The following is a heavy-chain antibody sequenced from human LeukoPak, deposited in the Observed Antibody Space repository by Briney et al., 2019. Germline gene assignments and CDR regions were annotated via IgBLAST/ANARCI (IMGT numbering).Heavy chain of an antibody. D-gene: IGHD1-26*01. V-gene: IGHV3-73*01. CDR1: GFTFSGSA. Sequence: GGSLRLSCAASGFTFSGSAVHWVRQASGKGLEWVGRIRSKADNYATAYAASVKGRFTISRDDSKNTAYLQMNSLKTEDTAVYYCTRQEGTYYGYYYYYMDVWGKGITVTVSS. J-gene: IGHJ6*03. CDR3: TRQEGTYYGYYYYYMDV. CDR2: IRSKADNYAT.